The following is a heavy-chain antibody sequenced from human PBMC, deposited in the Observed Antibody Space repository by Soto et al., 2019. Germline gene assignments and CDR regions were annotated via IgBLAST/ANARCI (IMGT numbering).Heavy chain of an antibody. D-gene: IGHD6-19*01. CDR1: GYSFTSYW. V-gene: IGHV5-51*01. CDR3: ARTIAVSGTVQYYFDY. Sequence: GESLKISCQGSGYSFTSYWIGWVRPMPGKGLEWMGIIYPGDSDTRYSPSFQGQVTISADKSISTAYLQWSSLKASDTAMYYCARTIAVSGTVQYYFDYSGQGTQVPVSA. CDR2: IYPGDSDT. J-gene: IGHJ4*02.